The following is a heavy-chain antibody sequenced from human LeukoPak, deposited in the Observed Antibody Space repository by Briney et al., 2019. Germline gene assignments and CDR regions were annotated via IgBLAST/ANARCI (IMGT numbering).Heavy chain of an antibody. J-gene: IGHJ4*02. V-gene: IGHV3-48*03. Sequence: PGGSLRLFCAASGFIFSSYEMIWVSQARAKGLEWVSYISISGSTIYYADSVKCRFTISRDNAKNSLYLQMNSLRAEDTAVYYCARDWGTSSFDYWGQGTLVTVSS. CDR1: GFIFSSYE. CDR2: ISISGSTI. CDR3: ARDWGTSSFDY. D-gene: IGHD1-7*01.